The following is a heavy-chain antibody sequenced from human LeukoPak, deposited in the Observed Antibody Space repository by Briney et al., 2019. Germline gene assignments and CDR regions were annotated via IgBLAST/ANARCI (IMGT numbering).Heavy chain of an antibody. CDR1: GFTFSSYG. J-gene: IGHJ6*02. CDR2: IWYDGSNK. V-gene: IGHV3-33*03. D-gene: IGHD3-22*01. Sequence: GGSLRLSCAASGFTFSSYGMHWVRQAPGKGLEWVAVIWYDGSNKYYADSVKGRFTISRDNAKNSLYLQMNSLRAEDTAVYYCAGGPATMIVVVIHYGMDVWGQGTTVTVSS. CDR3: AGGPATMIVVVIHYGMDV.